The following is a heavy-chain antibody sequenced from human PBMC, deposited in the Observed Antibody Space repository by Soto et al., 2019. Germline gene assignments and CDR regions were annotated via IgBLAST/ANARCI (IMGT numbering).Heavy chain of an antibody. J-gene: IGHJ4*02. CDR3: ARGAVTTLALSSY. V-gene: IGHV3-30-3*01. D-gene: IGHD4-17*01. Sequence: GGSLRLSCAASGFTFSSYAMHWVRQAPGKGLEWVAVISYDGSNKYYADSVKGRFTISRDNSKNTLYLQMNSLRAEYTAVYYCARGAVTTLALSSYWGQGTLVTVSS. CDR2: ISYDGSNK. CDR1: GFTFSSYA.